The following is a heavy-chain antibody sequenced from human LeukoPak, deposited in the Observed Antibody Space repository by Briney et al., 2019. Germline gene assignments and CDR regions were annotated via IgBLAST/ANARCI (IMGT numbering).Heavy chain of an antibody. CDR3: ARDPSITMVRGAVDY. CDR2: ISSSGSTI. Sequence: GGSLRLSCAASGFTFSDYYMSWIRQAPGKGLEWVSYISSSGSTIYYADSVKGRFTISRDNAKNSLYLQMNSVRAEDTAVYYCARDPSITMVRGAVDYWGQGTLVTVSS. V-gene: IGHV3-11*01. J-gene: IGHJ4*02. D-gene: IGHD3-10*01. CDR1: GFTFSDYY.